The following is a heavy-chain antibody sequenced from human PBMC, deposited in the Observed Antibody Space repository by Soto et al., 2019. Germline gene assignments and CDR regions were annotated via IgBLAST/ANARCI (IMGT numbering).Heavy chain of an antibody. Sequence: QVQLVESGGGVVQPGRSLRLSCAASGFTFSSYGMHWVRQAPGKGLEWVAVIWYDGSNKYYADSVKGRFTISRDNSKNTRYLQMNSLRAEDTAVYYCARCNDYGDYLLDYWGQGTLVTVSS. CDR3: ARCNDYGDYLLDY. V-gene: IGHV3-33*01. CDR1: GFTFSSYG. D-gene: IGHD4-17*01. J-gene: IGHJ4*02. CDR2: IWYDGSNK.